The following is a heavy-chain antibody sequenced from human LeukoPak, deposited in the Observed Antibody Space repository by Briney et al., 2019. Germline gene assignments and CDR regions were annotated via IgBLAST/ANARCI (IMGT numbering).Heavy chain of an antibody. CDR2: ISGSGSGT. D-gene: IGHD2-15*01. CDR3: ARGRIAPDY. J-gene: IGHJ4*02. CDR1: GFTFSSYA. V-gene: IGHV3-23*01. Sequence: GGSLRLSCAASGFTFSSYAMSWVRQAPGKGLEWVSGISGSGSGTYYADSVRGRFTISRDNSKNTVFLQMNSLRVEDTAVYYCARGRIAPDYWGQGTLVTVSS.